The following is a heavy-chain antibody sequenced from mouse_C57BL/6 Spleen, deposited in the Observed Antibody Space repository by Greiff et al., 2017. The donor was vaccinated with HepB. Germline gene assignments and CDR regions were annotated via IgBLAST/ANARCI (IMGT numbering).Heavy chain of an antibody. D-gene: IGHD1-1*01. V-gene: IGHV2-2*01. Sequence: VKLQQSGPGLVQPSQSLSITCTVSGFSLTSYGVHWVRQSPGKGLEWLGVIWSGGSTDYNAAFISRLSISKDNSKSQVFFKMNSLQADDTAIYYCTKPYGEDYSLYYFDYWGQGTTLTVSS. CDR1: GFSLTSYG. J-gene: IGHJ2*01. CDR3: TKPYGEDYSLYYFDY. CDR2: IWSGGST.